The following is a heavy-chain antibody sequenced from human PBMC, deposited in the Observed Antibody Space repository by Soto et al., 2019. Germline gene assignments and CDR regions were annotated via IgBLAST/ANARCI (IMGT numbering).Heavy chain of an antibody. CDR3: AKDPEAYCGGDCYSLWYFDL. CDR2: ISGSGGST. V-gene: IGHV3-23*01. D-gene: IGHD2-21*02. J-gene: IGHJ2*01. CDR1: GFTFSSYA. Sequence: EVQLLESGGGLVQPGGSLRLSCAASGFTFSSYAMSWVRQAPGKGLEWVSAISGSGGSTYYADSVKGRFTISRDNSKNTLYLLMNSLRAEDTAVYYCAKDPEAYCGGDCYSLWYFDLWGRGTLLTVSS.